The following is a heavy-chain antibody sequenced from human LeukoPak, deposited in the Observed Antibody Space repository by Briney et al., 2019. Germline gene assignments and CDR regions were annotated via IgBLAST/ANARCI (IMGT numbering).Heavy chain of an antibody. CDR3: AKDGGVVVVITYYYYGMDV. D-gene: IGHD3-22*01. J-gene: IGHJ6*02. Sequence: GGSLRLSCAASGFTFSSYAMSWVRQAPGKGLEWVSAISGSGGSTYYAGSVKGRFTISRDNSKNTLYLQMNSLRAEDTAVYYCAKDGGVVVVITYYYYGMDVWGQGTTVTVSS. V-gene: IGHV3-23*01. CDR1: GFTFSSYA. CDR2: ISGSGGST.